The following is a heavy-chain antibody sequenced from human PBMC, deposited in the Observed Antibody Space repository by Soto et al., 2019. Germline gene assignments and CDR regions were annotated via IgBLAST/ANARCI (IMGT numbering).Heavy chain of an antibody. CDR2: MNPNSGNT. J-gene: IGHJ6*02. CDR3: ARGRRRWNGSGSYYNRLYYYYYSMDV. Sequence: QVQLVQSGAEVKKPGASVKVSCKASGYTFTSYDINWVRQATGQGLEWMGWMNPNSGNTGYAQKFQGRVTMTRNTSISTAYMELSSLRSEDTAVYYCARGRRRWNGSGSYYNRLYYYYYSMDVWGQGTTVTVSS. V-gene: IGHV1-8*01. D-gene: IGHD3-10*01. CDR1: GYTFTSYD.